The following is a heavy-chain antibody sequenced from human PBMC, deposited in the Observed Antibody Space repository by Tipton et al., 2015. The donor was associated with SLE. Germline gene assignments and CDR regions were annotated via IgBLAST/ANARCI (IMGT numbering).Heavy chain of an antibody. D-gene: IGHD1-26*01. CDR3: ARDPSGSSHFDY. CDR1: GFTFSSYA. Sequence: SLRLSCAASGFTFSSYAMSWVRQAPGKGLEWVSSISSSSSYIYYADSVKGRFTISRDNAKNSLYLQMNSLRAEDTAVYYCARDPSGSSHFDYWGQGTLVTVSS. CDR2: ISSSSSYI. V-gene: IGHV3-21*01. J-gene: IGHJ4*02.